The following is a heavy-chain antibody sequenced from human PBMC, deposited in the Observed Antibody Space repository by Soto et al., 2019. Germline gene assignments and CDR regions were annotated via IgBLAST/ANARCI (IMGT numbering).Heavy chain of an antibody. V-gene: IGHV3-64D*08. CDR1: GFTFSSYA. CDR2: ISSNGGST. D-gene: IGHD2-8*01. J-gene: IGHJ4*02. Sequence: GGSLRLSCSASGFTFSSYAMHWVRQAPGKGLEYVSAISSNGGSTYYAESVKGRFTISRDNSKNTLYLQMSSLRAEDTAVYYCVKDSRYYLCTNGVCRGTLDYWGQGTLVTVSS. CDR3: VKDSRYYLCTNGVCRGTLDY.